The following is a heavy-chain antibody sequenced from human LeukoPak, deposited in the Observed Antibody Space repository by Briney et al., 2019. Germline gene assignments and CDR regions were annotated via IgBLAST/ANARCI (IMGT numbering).Heavy chain of an antibody. J-gene: IGHJ6*03. V-gene: IGHV3-53*01. CDR3: ARTVADHYYYYYYMDV. CDR1: GFTVSSNY. CDR2: IYSGGST. Sequence: GGSLRLSCAASGFTVSSNYMSWVRQAPGKGLEWVSVIYSGGSTYYADSVKGRFTISRDNSKNTLYLQMNSLRAEDTAVYYCARTVADHYYYYYYMDVWGKGTTVTISS.